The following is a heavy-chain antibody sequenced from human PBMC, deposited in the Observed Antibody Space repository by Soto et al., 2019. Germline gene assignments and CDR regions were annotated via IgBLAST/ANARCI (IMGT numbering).Heavy chain of an antibody. CDR3: ARSYYDFWSGYYTDSYYYYGMDV. Sequence: GASVKVSCKASGGTFSSYAISWVRQAPGQGLEWMGGIIPIFGTANYAQKFQGRVTITADESTSTAYMELSSLRSEDTAVYYCARSYYDFWSGYYTDSYYYYGMDVCGQGPTVTVSS. CDR1: GGTFSSYA. D-gene: IGHD3-3*01. J-gene: IGHJ6*02. CDR2: IIPIFGTA. V-gene: IGHV1-69*13.